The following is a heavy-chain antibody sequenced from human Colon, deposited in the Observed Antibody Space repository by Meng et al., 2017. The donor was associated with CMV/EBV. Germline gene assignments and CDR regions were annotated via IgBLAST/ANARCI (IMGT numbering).Heavy chain of an antibody. CDR1: GGSISSSSYY. D-gene: IGHD4-17*01. CDR3: ARDQTTMISDAGLGYFRLDP. Sequence: SETLSLTCTVSGGSISSSSYYWGWIRQPPGKGLEWIGSIYYSGSTYYNPSLKSRVTISVDTSKNQFSLKLSSVTAADTAVYYCARDQTTMISDAGLGYFRLDPWGQGTLVTVSS. CDR2: IYYSGST. J-gene: IGHJ5*02. V-gene: IGHV4-39*02.